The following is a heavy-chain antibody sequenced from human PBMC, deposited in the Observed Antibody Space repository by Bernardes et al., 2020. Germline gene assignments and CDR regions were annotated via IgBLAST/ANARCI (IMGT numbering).Heavy chain of an antibody. CDR1: GFTFSSYG. CDR2: ISYDGSNK. D-gene: IGHD3-3*01. J-gene: IGHJ4*02. Sequence: GGSLRLSCAASGFTFSSYGMHWVRQAPGKGLEWVAVISYDGSNKYYADSVKGRFTISRDNSKNTLYLQMNSLRAEDTAVYYCAKEHYDFWSGYRFDYWGQGTLVTVSS. V-gene: IGHV3-30*18. CDR3: AKEHYDFWSGYRFDY.